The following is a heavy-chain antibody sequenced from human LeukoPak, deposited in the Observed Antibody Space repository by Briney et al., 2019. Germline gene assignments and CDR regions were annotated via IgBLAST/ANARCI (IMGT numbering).Heavy chain of an antibody. CDR3: ATSRILWWHDAFDI. Sequence: ASVKVSCKASGYTFTGYYMHWVRQVPGQGLEWMGWMNPNSGGTNYAQKFQGRVTMTRDTSISTAYMELSRLRSDDTAVYYCATSRILWWHDAFDIWGQGTMVTVSS. D-gene: IGHD2-15*01. V-gene: IGHV1-2*02. CDR2: MNPNSGGT. CDR1: GYTFTGYY. J-gene: IGHJ3*02.